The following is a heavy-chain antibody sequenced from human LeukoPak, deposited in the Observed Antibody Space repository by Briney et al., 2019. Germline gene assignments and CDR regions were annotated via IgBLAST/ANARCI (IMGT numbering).Heavy chain of an antibody. CDR1: GFTVSSNY. Sequence: GGSLRLSCAASGFTVSSNYMSRVRQAPGKGLEWVSVIYSGGSTYYADSVKGRFTISRHNSKNTLYLQMNSLRAEDTAVYYCASWYSSGFNYFDYWGQGTLVTVSS. D-gene: IGHD6-19*01. V-gene: IGHV3-53*04. CDR2: IYSGGST. CDR3: ASWYSSGFNYFDY. J-gene: IGHJ4*02.